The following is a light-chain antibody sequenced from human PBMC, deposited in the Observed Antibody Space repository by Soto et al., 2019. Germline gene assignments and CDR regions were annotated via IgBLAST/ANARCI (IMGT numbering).Light chain of an antibody. J-gene: IGKJ1*01. CDR1: QSISTY. V-gene: IGKV1-39*01. CDR3: QQSYLTPLT. CDR2: AAS. Sequence: DIQMTQSPSSLSASVGDRVTITCRASQSISTYLNWYQQKPGKAPKLLIYAASSLQSGVPSTFSGSGSGTDFTLTISSLQPEDFATYYCQQSYLTPLTFGQGTKGISN.